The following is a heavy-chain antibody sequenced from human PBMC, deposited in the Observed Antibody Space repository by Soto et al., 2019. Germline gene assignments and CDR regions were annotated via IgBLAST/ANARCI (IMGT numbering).Heavy chain of an antibody. CDR3: ARDPYYYEY. J-gene: IGHJ4*02. CDR1: GFTFSTYW. V-gene: IGHV3-7*05. D-gene: IGHD3-16*01. CDR2: MNQDGSEK. Sequence: EVQLVESGGGLVQPGGSLRLSCAASGFTFSTYWMNWVRQAPGKGPEWVANMNQDGSEKYYVDSVKGRFTISRDNAKNSLYLQMDSLRAEDTAVYYCARDPYYYEYWGQGTLVTVSS.